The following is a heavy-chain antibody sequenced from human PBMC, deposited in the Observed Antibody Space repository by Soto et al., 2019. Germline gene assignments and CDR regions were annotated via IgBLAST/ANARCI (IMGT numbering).Heavy chain of an antibody. V-gene: IGHV1-2*02. Sequence: QVQLVQSGAEVKKPGASMKVSCKASGYTFSSYGINWVRQAPGQGLEWMGWINPNTGGTNYAQRFEGRVTMTRDTSISTAYMELSRLTSDDTAIYFCARVRPRREFDPWGQGTLVTVSS. CDR1: GYTFSSYG. J-gene: IGHJ5*02. CDR2: INPNTGGT. CDR3: ARVRPRREFDP.